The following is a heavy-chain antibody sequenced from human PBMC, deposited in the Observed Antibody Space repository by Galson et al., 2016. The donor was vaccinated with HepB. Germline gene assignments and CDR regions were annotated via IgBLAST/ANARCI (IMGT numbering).Heavy chain of an antibody. V-gene: IGHV3-23*01. D-gene: IGHD6-19*01. J-gene: IGHJ4*02. Sequence: SLRLSCAASGFTFSSYTMNWVRQAPGKGLEWVSAISRGGETTYYADSVKGRFTISRDNFKNTLSLQLNSPRVEDTAVYYCATPQWLVGPHPTANWGQGTRVTVSS. CDR3: ATPQWLVGPHPTAN. CDR1: GFTFSSYT. CDR2: ISRGGETT.